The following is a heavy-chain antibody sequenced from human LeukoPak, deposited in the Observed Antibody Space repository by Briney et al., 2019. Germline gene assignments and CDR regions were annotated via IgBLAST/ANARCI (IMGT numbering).Heavy chain of an antibody. CDR1: GFKVNNIH. J-gene: IGHJ4*02. D-gene: IGHD6-19*01. V-gene: IGHV3-66*01. CDR2: VYGGGGI. Sequence: GGSLRPSCAASGFKVNNIHMSWVRQAPGRGLEWVSVVYGGGGIYYADSVQGRFTISRDNSKNTVYLHMNNLRGDDSALYYCVRDLAGAFDFWGQGTLVKVSS. CDR3: VRDLAGAFDF.